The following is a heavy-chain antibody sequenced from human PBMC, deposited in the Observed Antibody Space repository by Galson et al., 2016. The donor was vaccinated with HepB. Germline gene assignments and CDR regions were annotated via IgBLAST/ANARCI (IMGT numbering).Heavy chain of an antibody. CDR2: IIPVFGKA. D-gene: IGHD6-19*01. V-gene: IGHV1-69*13. J-gene: IGHJ5*02. CDR3: ARDLSSRFDP. CDR1: GDTFTSFG. Sequence: SVKVSCKASGDTFTSFGISWVRQAPGQGLEWMGGIIPVFGKATYAQRFQGRVKMTAEESTNTVHMELSRLRSDDTAVYYCARDLSSRFDPWGQGTMVTVSS.